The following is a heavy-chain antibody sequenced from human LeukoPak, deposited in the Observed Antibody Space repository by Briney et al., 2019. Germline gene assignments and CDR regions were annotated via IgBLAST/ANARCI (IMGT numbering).Heavy chain of an antibody. V-gene: IGHV3-30*02. J-gene: IGHJ4*02. CDR3: AKDRANAWSPDY. CDR2: TTYDEGDK. CDR1: GFTFGNYA. Sequence: GGSPRLSCAASGFTFGNYAMYWVRQAPGKGLEWVAFTTYDEGDKYYADSVKGRFTISRDNSKNTLYLQMYSLRVEDTAVYYCAKDRANAWSPDYWGQGALVTVAS. D-gene: IGHD3-3*01.